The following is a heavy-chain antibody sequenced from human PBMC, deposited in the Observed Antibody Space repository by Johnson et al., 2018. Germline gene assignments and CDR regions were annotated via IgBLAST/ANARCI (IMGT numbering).Heavy chain of an antibody. V-gene: IGHV3-21*06. Sequence: VQLVESGGGLVRPGGSLRLTCAASGFLFSTYNLNWVRQAPGKGLEWVASISRSGDHIQYVDSVKGRYIIPRDHAKNSLNLQMNSLTAADTALYFCATDLVGLGAIRGGAFDMWGPGTVVTVSS. CDR3: ATDLVGLGAIRGGAFDM. CDR2: ISRSGDHI. D-gene: IGHD4/OR15-4a*01. CDR1: GFLFSTYN. J-gene: IGHJ3*02.